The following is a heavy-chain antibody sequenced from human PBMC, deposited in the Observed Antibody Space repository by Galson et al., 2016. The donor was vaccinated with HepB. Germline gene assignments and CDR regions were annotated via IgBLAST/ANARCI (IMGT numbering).Heavy chain of an antibody. J-gene: IGHJ4*02. Sequence: SLRLSCAPSGFTFGNYAMSWFRQAPGKGLEWVGFIRSKAYGGTAEYAASVQARFTISRDDSKSIAYLQMNSLKTEDTAVYYCTRARGYSFGYSDYWGQGTLVTVSS. D-gene: IGHD5-18*01. V-gene: IGHV3-49*03. CDR3: TRARGYSFGYSDY. CDR1: GFTFGNYA. CDR2: IRSKAYGGTA.